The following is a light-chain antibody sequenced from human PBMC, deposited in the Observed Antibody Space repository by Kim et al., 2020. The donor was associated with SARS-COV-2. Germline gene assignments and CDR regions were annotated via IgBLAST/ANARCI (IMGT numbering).Light chain of an antibody. V-gene: IGKV3-20*01. CDR3: QQYVSSPRT. Sequence: SPGERAPLSCRASQSISSSYLAWYQQKPGQAPRLLIYGESSRATGIPDRFSGSGSGTDFTLTISRLEPEDFAVYYCQQYVSSPRTFGQGTKVDIK. J-gene: IGKJ1*01. CDR2: GES. CDR1: QSISSSY.